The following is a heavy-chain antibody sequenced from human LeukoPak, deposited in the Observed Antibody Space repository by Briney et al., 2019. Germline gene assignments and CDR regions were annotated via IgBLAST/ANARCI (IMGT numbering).Heavy chain of an antibody. CDR3: AKVPSSSSWSDAFDI. CDR2: ISGSGGST. CDR1: GFTFSSYA. Sequence: GGSLRLSCAASGFTFSSYAMSWVRQAPGKGLEWVSAISGSGGSTYYADSAKGRFTISRDNSKNTLYLQMNSLRAEDTAVYYCAKVPSSSSWSDAFDIWGQGTMVTVSS. J-gene: IGHJ3*02. D-gene: IGHD6-13*01. V-gene: IGHV3-23*01.